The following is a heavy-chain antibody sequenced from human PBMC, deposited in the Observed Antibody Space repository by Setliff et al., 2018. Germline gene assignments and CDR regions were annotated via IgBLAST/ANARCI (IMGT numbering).Heavy chain of an antibody. J-gene: IGHJ3*02. CDR3: ASDVFPYHYEGAFDI. V-gene: IGHV1-46*01. D-gene: IGHD3-22*01. CDR1: GYTFTSHY. CDR2: INPSSGRT. Sequence: GASVKVPCKAFGYTFTSHYMHWVRQAPGLGLEWMGTINPSSGRTSYAQRFQGRVTMTRDTSTSTVYMDMSSLRSEDTAVYYCASDVFPYHYEGAFDIWGQGTMVTVSS.